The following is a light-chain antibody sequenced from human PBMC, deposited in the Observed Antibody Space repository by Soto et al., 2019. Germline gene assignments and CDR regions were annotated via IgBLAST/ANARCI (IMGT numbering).Light chain of an antibody. CDR3: QQLNSYPLT. J-gene: IGKJ4*01. CDR1: QGISSA. Sequence: AIQLTQSPSSLSASVGDRVTITCRASQGISSALAWYQQKPGKAPKLLIYDASSLESGVPSRFSGSGSGPDFTLTISSLKPEDFASYYCQQLNSYPLTFDGGTKVEIK. V-gene: IGKV1-13*02. CDR2: DAS.